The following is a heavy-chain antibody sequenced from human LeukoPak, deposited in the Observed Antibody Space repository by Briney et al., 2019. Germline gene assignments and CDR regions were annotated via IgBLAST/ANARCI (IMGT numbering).Heavy chain of an antibody. J-gene: IGHJ6*03. CDR1: GYSFSSYW. Sequence: GESLKISCKGSGYSFSSYWIGWVRQMPGKGLEWMGIIYPGDSDTRYGPSFQGQVTISADKSISTAYLQWSSLKASDTAMYYCARQPSIAARPSYMDVWGKGTTVTVSS. CDR2: IYPGDSDT. V-gene: IGHV5-51*01. CDR3: ARQPSIAARPSYMDV. D-gene: IGHD6-6*01.